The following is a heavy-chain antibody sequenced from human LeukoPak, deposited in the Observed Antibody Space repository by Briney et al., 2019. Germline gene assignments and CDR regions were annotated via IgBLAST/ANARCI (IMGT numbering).Heavy chain of an antibody. D-gene: IGHD1-14*01. Sequence: SETLSLTCAVSGGSINNYYWYWMRQPPGKGLELIAYSYYSGNANYNPSLESRVTISVDTSMNQFSLKLTSVTAADTAVYYCAKGGPEASAGLSWFDPWGQGTLVTVSS. CDR2: SYYSGNA. CDR3: AKGGPEASAGLSWFDP. CDR1: GGSINNYY. V-gene: IGHV4-59*01. J-gene: IGHJ5*02.